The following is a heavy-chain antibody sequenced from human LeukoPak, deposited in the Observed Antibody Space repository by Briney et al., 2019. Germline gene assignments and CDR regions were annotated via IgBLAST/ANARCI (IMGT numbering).Heavy chain of an antibody. CDR1: GGSISSSSYY. Sequence: KPSETLSLTCTVSGGSISSSSYYWGWIRQPPGKGLEWIGCIYYSGSTYYNPSLKSRVTISVDTSKNQFSLKLSSVTAADTAVYYCARHGLLWFGELLSNWFDPWGQGTLVTVSS. CDR3: ARHGLLWFGELLSNWFDP. J-gene: IGHJ5*02. V-gene: IGHV4-39*01. D-gene: IGHD3-10*01. CDR2: IYYSGST.